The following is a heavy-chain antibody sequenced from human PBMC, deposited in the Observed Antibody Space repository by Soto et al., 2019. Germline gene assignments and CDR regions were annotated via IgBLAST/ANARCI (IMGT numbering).Heavy chain of an antibody. CDR3: ARTYCSGGSCYSVGGYYYYYMDV. J-gene: IGHJ6*03. Sequence: SETLSLTCAVYGGSFSGYYWSWIRQPPGKGLEWIGEINHSGSTNYNPSLKSRVTISVDTSKNQFSLKLSSVTAADTAVYYCARTYCSGGSCYSVGGYYYYYMDVWGKGTTVTVSS. V-gene: IGHV4-34*01. CDR2: INHSGST. CDR1: GGSFSGYY. D-gene: IGHD2-15*01.